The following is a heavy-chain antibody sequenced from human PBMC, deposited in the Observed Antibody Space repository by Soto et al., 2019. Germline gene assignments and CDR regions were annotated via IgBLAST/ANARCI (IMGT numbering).Heavy chain of an antibody. J-gene: IGHJ6*02. CDR2: ISSSSSTI. Sequence: EVQLVESGGGLVQPGGSLRLSCAASGVTFSSYSMNWVRQAPGKGLEWVSYISSSSSTIDYADSVKGRFTISRDNAKNSLYPQMNSLRAEDTAVYYCARGGTTVTTYYYGMDVWGQGTTVTVSS. V-gene: IGHV3-48*01. CDR3: ARGGTTVTTYYYGMDV. CDR1: GVTFSSYS. D-gene: IGHD4-17*01.